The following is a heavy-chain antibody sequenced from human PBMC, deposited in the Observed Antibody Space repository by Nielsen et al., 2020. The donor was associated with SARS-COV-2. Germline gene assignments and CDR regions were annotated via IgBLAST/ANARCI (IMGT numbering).Heavy chain of an antibody. CDR3: ARDLRGGGGAWFDP. V-gene: IGHV1-69*04. Sequence: VKVSCKASGGTFSSYAISWVRQAPGQGLEWMGRIIPILGIANYAQKFQGRVTITADKSTSTAYMELSSLRSEDTAVYYWARDLRGGGGAWFDPWGQGTLVTVSS. CDR1: GGTFSSYA. CDR2: IIPILGIA. D-gene: IGHD3-10*01. J-gene: IGHJ5*02.